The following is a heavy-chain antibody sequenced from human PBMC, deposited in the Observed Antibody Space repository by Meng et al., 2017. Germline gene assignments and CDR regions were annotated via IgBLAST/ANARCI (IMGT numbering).Heavy chain of an antibody. Sequence: ASVKVSCKASGYTFTSYGISWVRQAPGQGLEWMGWINPNSGGTNYAQQFQGRVTMTRDTSISTAYMELSRLRSDDTAVYYCAREGDIVVVPAAKAYDYWGQGTLVTVSS. D-gene: IGHD2-2*01. CDR2: INPNSGGT. CDR1: GYTFTSYG. J-gene: IGHJ4*02. V-gene: IGHV1-2*02. CDR3: AREGDIVVVPAAKAYDY.